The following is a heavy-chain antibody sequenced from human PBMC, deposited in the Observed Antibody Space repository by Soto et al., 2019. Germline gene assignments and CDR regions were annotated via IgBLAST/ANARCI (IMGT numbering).Heavy chain of an antibody. J-gene: IGHJ6*02. Sequence: TLSLTCTVPGGSISSGDYYWSWIRQPPGKGLEWIGYIYYSVSTYYNPSLKSRVTISVDTSKNQFSLKLSSVTAADTAVYYCARDYFSITYYDFWSGYSANGKDYYYGMDVWGQGTTVTVSS. CDR3: ARDYFSITYYDFWSGYSANGKDYYYGMDV. CDR2: IYYSVST. D-gene: IGHD3-3*01. V-gene: IGHV4-30-4*01. CDR1: GGSISSGDYY.